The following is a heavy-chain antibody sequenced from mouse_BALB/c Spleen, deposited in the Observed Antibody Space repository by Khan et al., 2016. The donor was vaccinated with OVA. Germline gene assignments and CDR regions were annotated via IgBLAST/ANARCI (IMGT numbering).Heavy chain of an antibody. CDR1: GYSLTSYG. V-gene: IGHV2-9*02. J-gene: IGHJ2*01. CDR3: ARLEDI. CDR2: IWAGGST. Sequence: QVQLKESGPGLVAPSQCLSITCTVSGYSLTSYGVHWVRQPPGKGLEWLGVIWAGGSTNYNSPPMSRLSISKDNSKSQVFVKVNSLRTSDRAMYCCARLEDIWGQGTTLTVSS. D-gene: IGHD1-3*01.